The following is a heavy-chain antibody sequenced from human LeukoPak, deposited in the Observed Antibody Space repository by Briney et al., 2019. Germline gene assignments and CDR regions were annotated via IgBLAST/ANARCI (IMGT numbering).Heavy chain of an antibody. D-gene: IGHD6-13*01. CDR2: ISSSGGNT. J-gene: IGHJ4*02. CDR1: GFTFSVSV. V-gene: IGHV3-23*01. Sequence: GGSLRLSCAASGFTFSVSVMNWVRQAPGKGLEWVSGISSSGGNTYYADSVEGRFTISRDNHKNTLHLQMNSLRAEDTAIYYCAKEGGYSSTWYWGQGTLVTVSS. CDR3: AKEGGYSSTWY.